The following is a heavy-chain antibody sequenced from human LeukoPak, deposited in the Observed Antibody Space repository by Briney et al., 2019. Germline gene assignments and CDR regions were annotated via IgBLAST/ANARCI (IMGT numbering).Heavy chain of an antibody. CDR1: GGSISSYY. CDR3: ARERGDFRFVDI. Sequence: SETLSLTCTVSGGSISSYYWSWIRQPPGKGLEWIGYIDDSGSTNYNPSLKSRVTISVDTSKNQFSQKLSSVTAADTAVYYCARERGDFRFVDIWGQGTMVIVSS. V-gene: IGHV4-59*01. J-gene: IGHJ3*02. CDR2: IDDSGST. D-gene: IGHD3-16*01.